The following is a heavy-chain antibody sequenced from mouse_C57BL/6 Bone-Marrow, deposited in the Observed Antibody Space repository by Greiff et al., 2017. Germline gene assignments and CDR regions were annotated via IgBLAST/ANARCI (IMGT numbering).Heavy chain of an antibody. J-gene: IGHJ4*01. CDR2: ISSGSSTI. V-gene: IGHV5-17*01. CDR3: ASAYAMDY. CDR1: GFTFSDYG. Sequence: EVNLVESGGGLVKPGGSLKLSCAASGFTFSDYGMHWVRQAPEKGLEWVAYISSGSSTIYSADTVKGRFTIARDNAKNTLFLQMNSLRSEDTAMYYCASAYAMDYWGQGTSVTVSS.